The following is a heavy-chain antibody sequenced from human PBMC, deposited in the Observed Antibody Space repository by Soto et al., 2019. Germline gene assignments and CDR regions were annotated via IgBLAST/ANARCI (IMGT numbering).Heavy chain of an antibody. CDR2: IIPMFGTT. D-gene: IGHD2-2*01. Sequence: QVQLVQSGAEVKKPGSSVKVSCKASGGTFSSYAISWVRQAPGRGLEWMGVIIPMFGTTNHAQKFQGRVTMTEDESPSTAYMALSSVRSEDTAVYYCARERDVVVVSVAPVDLDYWGQGPLVTVSS. CDR1: GGTFSSYA. CDR3: ARERDVVVVSVAPVDLDY. V-gene: IGHV1-69*01. J-gene: IGHJ4*02.